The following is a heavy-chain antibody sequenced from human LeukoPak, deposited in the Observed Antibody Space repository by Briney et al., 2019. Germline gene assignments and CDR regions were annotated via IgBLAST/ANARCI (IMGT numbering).Heavy chain of an antibody. CDR1: GGSFSGYY. V-gene: IGHV4-34*01. CDR2: INHSGST. Sequence: SETLSLTCAVYGGSFSGYYWSWSWIRQPPEKGLEWIGEINHSGSTNYNPSLKNRVTISVDTSKNQFSLKLSSVTAADTAVYYCARSLSLWFRPQNDAFDIWGQGTMVTVSS. J-gene: IGHJ3*02. CDR3: ARSLSLWFRPQNDAFDI. D-gene: IGHD3-16*02.